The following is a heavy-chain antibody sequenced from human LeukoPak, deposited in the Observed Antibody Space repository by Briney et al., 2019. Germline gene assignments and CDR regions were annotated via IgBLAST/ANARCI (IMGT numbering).Heavy chain of an antibody. V-gene: IGHV1-2*02. J-gene: IGHJ6*02. CDR2: INPKSGGT. Sequence: GASVKVSCKASGYTFTDFYMHWVRQAPGQGLEWMGWINPKSGGTSYAQKFQGRVTMTRDTSISTAYMELSRLRSDDTAVYYCAGEGITIFGVVSVKGMDVWGQGTTVTVSS. CDR3: AGEGITIFGVVSVKGMDV. CDR1: GYTFTDFY. D-gene: IGHD3-3*01.